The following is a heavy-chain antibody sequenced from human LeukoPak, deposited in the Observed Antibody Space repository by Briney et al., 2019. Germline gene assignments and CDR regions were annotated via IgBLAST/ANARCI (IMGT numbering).Heavy chain of an antibody. J-gene: IGHJ6*03. CDR3: ARNYYYYYMDV. V-gene: IGHV4-61*02. CDR1: GASISSGSYY. Sequence: PSETLSLTCTVSGASISSGSYYWTWIRQPAGKGLEWIGRMHSSGRTSYSPSLKSRVTISVDTSKNQFSLKLSSVTAADTAVYYCARNYYYYYMDVWGKGTTVTISS. CDR2: MHSSGRT.